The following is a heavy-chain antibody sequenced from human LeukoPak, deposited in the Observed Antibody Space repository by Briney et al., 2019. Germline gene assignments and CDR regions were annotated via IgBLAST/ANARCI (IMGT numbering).Heavy chain of an antibody. D-gene: IGHD2-15*01. CDR2: IYHSGST. V-gene: IGHV4-38-2*02. CDR3: ARGPILGYCSGGSCYLGALDY. J-gene: IGHJ4*02. Sequence: SETLSLTCTVSGYSISSGYYWGWIRQPPGKGLEWIGSIYHSGSTYYNPSLKSRVTISVDTSKNQFSLKLSSVTAADTAVYYCARGPILGYCSGGSCYLGALDYWGQGTLVTVSS. CDR1: GYSISSGYY.